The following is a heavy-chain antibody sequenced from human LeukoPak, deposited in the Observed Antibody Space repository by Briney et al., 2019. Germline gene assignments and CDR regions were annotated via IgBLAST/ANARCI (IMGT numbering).Heavy chain of an antibody. Sequence: SETLSLTCTVSGGSISSYYWSWIRQPPGKGLEWIGYIYYSGSTNYNPSLKSRVTISVDTSKNQFSLKLSSVTAADTAVYYCARDRPRTGKDYWGQGTLVTVSS. V-gene: IGHV4-59*01. CDR1: GGSISSYY. D-gene: IGHD3/OR15-3a*01. CDR3: ARDRPRTGKDY. CDR2: IYYSGST. J-gene: IGHJ4*02.